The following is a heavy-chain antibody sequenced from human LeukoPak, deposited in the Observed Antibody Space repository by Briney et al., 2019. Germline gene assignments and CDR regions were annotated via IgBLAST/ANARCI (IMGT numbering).Heavy chain of an antibody. CDR1: GFTFSSYG. D-gene: IGHD1-26*01. CDR3: ARDRGSGRRLDY. Sequence: GRSLRLSCAASGFTFSSYGMHWVRQAPGKGLEWVAVIWYDGSNKYYADSVKGRFTISRDNSKNTLYLQMNSLRAEDTAVYYCARDRGSGRRLDYWGQGTLVTVSS. CDR2: IWYDGSNK. J-gene: IGHJ4*02. V-gene: IGHV3-33*01.